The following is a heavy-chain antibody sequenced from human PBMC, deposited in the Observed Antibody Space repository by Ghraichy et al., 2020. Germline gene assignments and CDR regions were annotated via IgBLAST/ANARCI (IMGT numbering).Heavy chain of an antibody. CDR1: GFTFSSYS. CDR3: ARDLVVVAATQKVS. J-gene: IGHJ4*02. Sequence: GESLNISCAASGFTFSSYSMNWVCQAPGKGLEWVSYISSSSSTIYYADSVKGRFTISRDNAKNSLYLQMNSLRDEDTAVYYCARDLVVVAATQKVSWGQGTLVTVSS. CDR2: ISSSSSTI. D-gene: IGHD2-15*01. V-gene: IGHV3-48*02.